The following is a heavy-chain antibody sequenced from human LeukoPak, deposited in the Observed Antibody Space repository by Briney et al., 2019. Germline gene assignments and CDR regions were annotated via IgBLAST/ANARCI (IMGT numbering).Heavy chain of an antibody. Sequence: ASVKVSCKASGYTFTSYDINWVRQATGQGLAWMGWMYPNSGNTGYAQKFQGRVTMTRNTSISTAYMELSSLRSEDTAVYYCARGRMVAAAGCLGYWGQGTLVTVSS. CDR1: GYTFTSYD. CDR3: ARGRMVAAAGCLGY. J-gene: IGHJ4*02. CDR2: MYPNSGNT. D-gene: IGHD6-13*01. V-gene: IGHV1-8*01.